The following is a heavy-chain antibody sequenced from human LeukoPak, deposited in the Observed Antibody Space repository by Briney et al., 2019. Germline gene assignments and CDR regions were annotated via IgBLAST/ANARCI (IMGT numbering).Heavy chain of an antibody. D-gene: IGHD6-19*01. CDR2: IYYSGST. CDR1: GGSIRSSSYY. Sequence: PSETLSLTCTVSGGSIRSSSYYWGWIRQPPGKGLEWIGSIYYSGSTYYNASLKSRGTISVDTSKNQFSLKLNSVTAAATAVYFCARQVVAVAGTGYFDYWGQGTLVTVSS. CDR3: ARQVVAVAGTGYFDY. V-gene: IGHV4-39*01. J-gene: IGHJ4*02.